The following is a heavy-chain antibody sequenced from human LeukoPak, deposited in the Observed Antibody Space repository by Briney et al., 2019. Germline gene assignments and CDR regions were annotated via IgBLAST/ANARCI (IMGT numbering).Heavy chain of an antibody. V-gene: IGHV3-23*01. J-gene: IGHJ6*03. CDR1: GFTFSSYG. CDR3: GYGSGYWGYYYYMDV. D-gene: IGHD3-22*01. Sequence: GGSLRLSCAASGFTFSSYGMSWVRQAPGKGLEWVSAISGSGGSTYYADSVKGRFTISRDNSKNTLYLQMNSLRAEDTAVYYCGYGSGYWGYYYYMDVWGKGTTVTISS. CDR2: ISGSGGST.